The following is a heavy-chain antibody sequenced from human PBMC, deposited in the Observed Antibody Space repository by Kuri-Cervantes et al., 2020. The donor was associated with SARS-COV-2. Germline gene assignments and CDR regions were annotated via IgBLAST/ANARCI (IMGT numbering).Heavy chain of an antibody. D-gene: IGHD5-12*01. J-gene: IGHJ4*02. Sequence: GGSLRLSCAASGFTFSSYAMHWVRQAPRKGLEWVAVISYDGSNKYYADSVKGRFTISRDNAKNSLYLQMNILRAEDTAVYYCAREFYSGYDPYFDYWGQGTLVTVSS. V-gene: IGHV3-30-3*01. CDR3: AREFYSGYDPYFDY. CDR1: GFTFSSYA. CDR2: ISYDGSNK.